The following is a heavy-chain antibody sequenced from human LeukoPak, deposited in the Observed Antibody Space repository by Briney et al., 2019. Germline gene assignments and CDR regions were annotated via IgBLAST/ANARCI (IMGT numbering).Heavy chain of an antibody. D-gene: IGHD6-13*01. Sequence: GGSLRLSCAASGFTFSTYSMNWVRQALGKGLEWVSSIDGSSTSIYYAGSVKGRFTISRDNAKNSLYLQMNSLRAEDTAVYYCAREEGKQQMEAFDYWGQGTLVTVSS. CDR3: AREEGKQQMEAFDY. V-gene: IGHV3-21*06. CDR1: GFTFSTYS. J-gene: IGHJ4*02. CDR2: IDGSSTSI.